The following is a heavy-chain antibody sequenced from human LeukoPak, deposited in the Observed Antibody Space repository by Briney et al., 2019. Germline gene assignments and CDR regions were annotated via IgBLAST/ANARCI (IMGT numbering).Heavy chain of an antibody. CDR1: GGSMSPYH. D-gene: IGHD3-3*01. J-gene: IGHJ6*02. V-gene: IGHV4-59*12. CDR3: ARNYDFWSGYSGMDV. CDR2: IYYSGST. Sequence: PSETLSLTCTVSGGSMSPYHWSWIRQPPGKGLEWTGYIYYSGSTYYNPSLKSRVTISVDTSKNQFSLKLSSVTAADTAVYYCARNYDFWSGYSGMDVWGQGTTVTVSS.